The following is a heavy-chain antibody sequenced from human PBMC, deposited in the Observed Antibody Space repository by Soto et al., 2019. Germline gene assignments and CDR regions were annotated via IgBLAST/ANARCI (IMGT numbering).Heavy chain of an antibody. CDR2: ISSSSSYT. J-gene: IGHJ4*02. D-gene: IGHD3-9*01. CDR1: GFTFSDYY. CDR3: ARGGRYFDWLFDY. Sequence: QVQLVESGGGLVKPGGSLRLSCAASGFTFSDYYMSWIRQAPGKGLEWVSYISSSSSYTNYADSVKGRFTISGDNAKNSLYLQMNSLRAEDTAVYYCARGGRYFDWLFDYWGQGTLVTVSS. V-gene: IGHV3-11*05.